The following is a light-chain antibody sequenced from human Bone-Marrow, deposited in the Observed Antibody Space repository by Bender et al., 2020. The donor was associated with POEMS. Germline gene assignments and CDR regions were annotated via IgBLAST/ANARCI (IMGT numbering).Light chain of an antibody. V-gene: IGLV3-1*01. J-gene: IGLJ1*01. Sequence: SYELTQPPSVSVSPGQTASITCSGDTLVNEYASWYQQKPGQSPVLVIYQDIKRPSGIPERFSGSNSGNTATLTISRVEAGDEADYYCQVWDASNDHYVFGTGTTVTVL. CDR2: QDI. CDR3: QVWDASNDHYV. CDR1: TLVNEY.